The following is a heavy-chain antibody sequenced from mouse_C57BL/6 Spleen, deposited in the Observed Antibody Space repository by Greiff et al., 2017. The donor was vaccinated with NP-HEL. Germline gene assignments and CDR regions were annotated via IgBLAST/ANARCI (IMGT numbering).Heavy chain of an antibody. J-gene: IGHJ2*01. CDR1: GYSFTGYY. V-gene: IGHV1-42*01. Sequence: VQLQQSGPELVKPGASVKISCKASGYSFTGYYMNWVKQSPEKSLEWIGEINPSTGGTTYNQKFKAKATLTVDKSSSTAYMQLKSLTSEDSAVYYCARMEVGYYFDYWGQGTTLTVSS. D-gene: IGHD1-1*01. CDR2: INPSTGGT. CDR3: ARMEVGYYFDY.